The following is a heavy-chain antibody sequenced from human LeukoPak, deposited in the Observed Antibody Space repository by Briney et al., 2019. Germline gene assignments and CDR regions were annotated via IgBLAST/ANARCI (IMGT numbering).Heavy chain of an antibody. D-gene: IGHD2-2*01. CDR1: GFTFSSYG. V-gene: IGHV3-30*02. J-gene: IGHJ4*02. CDR2: IRYDGSNK. Sequence: GGSLRLSCAASGFTFSSYGMHWVRQAPGKGLEWVAFIRYDGSNKYYADSVKGRFTISRDNSKNTLYLKMNSLRAEDTAVYYCAKDPRYCSSTSCYAGSKYYFDYWGQGTLVTVSS. CDR3: AKDPRYCSSTSCYAGSKYYFDY.